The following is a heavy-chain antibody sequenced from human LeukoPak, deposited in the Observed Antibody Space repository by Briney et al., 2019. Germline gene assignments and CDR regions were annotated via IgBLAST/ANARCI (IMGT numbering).Heavy chain of an antibody. CDR3: VRNRNLKMTSTGILGN. D-gene: IGHD3-3*02. Sequence: GGSLRLSCAVSGFTFSTYAMHWVRQAPGKGLEYVSAISSNGGSTYYANSVKGRFTISRDNSKNTLYLQMNSLTVDDTAVYYCVRNRNLKMTSTGILGNWGPGTLVIVSS. J-gene: IGHJ4*02. V-gene: IGHV3-64*01. CDR1: GFTFSTYA. CDR2: ISSNGGST.